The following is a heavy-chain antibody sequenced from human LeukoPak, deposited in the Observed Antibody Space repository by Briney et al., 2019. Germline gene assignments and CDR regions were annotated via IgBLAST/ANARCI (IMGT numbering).Heavy chain of an antibody. J-gene: IGHJ4*02. CDR2: IYYSGST. CDR1: GGSISSYY. D-gene: IGHD6-19*01. CDR3: ARSDGGWAFDY. V-gene: IGHV4-59*01. Sequence: SETLSLTCTVSGGSISSYYWSWIRQPPGKGLEWIGYIYYSGSTNYNPSLKSRVTISVDTSKNQFSLKLSSVTAADTAVYYCARSDGGWAFDYWGQGTLVTDSS.